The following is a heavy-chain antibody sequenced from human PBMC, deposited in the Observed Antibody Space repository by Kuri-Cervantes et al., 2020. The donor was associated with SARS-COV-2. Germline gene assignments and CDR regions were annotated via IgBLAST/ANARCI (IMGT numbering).Heavy chain of an antibody. CDR3: ARDWRYCSSTSCLNWFDP. CDR1: GGTFSSYA. CDR2: IIPIFGTA. D-gene: IGHD2-2*01. Sequence: SVKVSCKASGGTFSSYAISWVRQAPGQGLEWMGGIIPIFGTANYAQKFQGSVTITADESTSTAYMELSSLRSEDTAVYYCARDWRYCSSTSCLNWFDPWGQGTLVTVSS. J-gene: IGHJ5*02. V-gene: IGHV1-69*13.